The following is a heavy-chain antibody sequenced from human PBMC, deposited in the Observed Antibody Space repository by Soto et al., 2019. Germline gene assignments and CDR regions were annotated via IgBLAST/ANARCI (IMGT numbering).Heavy chain of an antibody. CDR3: ARHLTYCSAGSCYSDFPYYGMDV. V-gene: IGHV4-4*02. CDR1: GDSISSNNW. D-gene: IGHD2-15*01. CDR2: INDSDST. Sequence: SETLSLTCVVSGDSISSNNWWSWVRQPPGKGLQWIGEINDSDSTNYKPSLKSRVTISVDTSKNQFSLKLSSVTAADTAVYYCARHLTYCSAGSCYSDFPYYGMDVWGQGTTVTVSS. J-gene: IGHJ6*02.